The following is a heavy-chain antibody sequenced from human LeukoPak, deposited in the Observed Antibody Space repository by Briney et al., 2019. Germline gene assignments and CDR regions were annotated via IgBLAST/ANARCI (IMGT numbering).Heavy chain of an antibody. CDR1: GFIVSSNY. CDR3: ASPSSGQSFDI. J-gene: IGHJ3*02. V-gene: IGHV3-53*01. D-gene: IGHD6-19*01. Sequence: GGSRRLSCAASGFIVSSNYMNWVRQAPGRGLEWVSVIYTGGNTYYADSVKGRFTISRDNSKNTLYLQMHSLRAEDTAVYYCASPSSGQSFDIWGQARKLSVSS. CDR2: IYTGGNT.